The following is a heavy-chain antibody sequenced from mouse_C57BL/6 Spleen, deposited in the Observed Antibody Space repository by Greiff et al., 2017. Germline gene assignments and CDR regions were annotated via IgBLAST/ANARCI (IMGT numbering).Heavy chain of an antibody. D-gene: IGHD3-1*01. Sequence: QVQLQQPGAELVKPGASVKMSCKASGYTFTSYWITWVKQRPGQGLEWIGDIYPGSGSTNYNEKFKSKATLTVDTSSSTAYMQLSSLTSEDTAVYYCARRGEIARNPFAYWGKGTLVTVSA. CDR2: IYPGSGST. V-gene: IGHV1-55*01. J-gene: IGHJ3*01. CDR3: ARRGEIARNPFAY. CDR1: GYTFTSYW.